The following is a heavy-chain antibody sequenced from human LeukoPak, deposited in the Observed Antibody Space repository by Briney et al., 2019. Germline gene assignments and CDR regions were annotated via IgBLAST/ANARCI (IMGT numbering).Heavy chain of an antibody. CDR1: GYSISSGYY. Sequence: SETLSLTCAVSGYSISSGYYWGWIRQPPGKGLEWIGSIYHSGSTYYNPSLKSRVTISVDTSKNQFSLKLSSVTAADTAVYYCARVKVPAAPNDAFDIWGQGTMVTVSP. CDR3: ARVKVPAAPNDAFDI. D-gene: IGHD2-2*01. J-gene: IGHJ3*02. V-gene: IGHV4-38-2*01. CDR2: IYHSGST.